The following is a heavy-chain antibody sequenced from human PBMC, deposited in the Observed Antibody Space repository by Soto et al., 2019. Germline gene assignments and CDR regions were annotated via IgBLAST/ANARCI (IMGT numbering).Heavy chain of an antibody. V-gene: IGHV1-24*01. CDR3: ATPDIVATIGGLGYYYGMDV. D-gene: IGHD5-12*01. CDR2: FDPEDGET. Sequence: QVQLVQSGAAVKKPGASVKVSCKVSGYTLTELSMHWVRQAPGKGLEWMGGFDPEDGETIYAQKFQGRVTMTEDTSTDTAYMELSSLRSEDTAVYYCATPDIVATIGGLGYYYGMDVWGQGTTVTVSS. CDR1: GYTLTELS. J-gene: IGHJ6*02.